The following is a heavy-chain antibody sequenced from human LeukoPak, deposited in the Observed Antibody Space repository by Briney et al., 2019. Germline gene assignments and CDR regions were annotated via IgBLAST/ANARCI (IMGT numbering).Heavy chain of an antibody. V-gene: IGHV4-4*02. CDR2: IYHSGST. J-gene: IGHJ4*02. CDR3: AGLQGRLIVGATGVFDY. CDR1: GGSISSSNW. D-gene: IGHD1-26*01. Sequence: SETLSLTCAVSGGSISSSNWWSWVRQPPGKGLEWIGEIYHSGSTNYNPSLKSRVTISVDKSKNQFSLKLSSVTAADTAVYYCAGLQGRLIVGATGVFDYWGQGTLVTVSS.